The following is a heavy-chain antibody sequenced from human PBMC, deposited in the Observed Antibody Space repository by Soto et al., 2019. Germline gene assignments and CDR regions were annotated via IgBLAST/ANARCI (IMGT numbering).Heavy chain of an antibody. CDR1: GDSISSSNYF. CDR2: IFYSGST. CDR3: ARGMTTVTTYDY. D-gene: IGHD4-4*01. V-gene: IGHV4-39*07. Sequence: SETLSLTCTVSGDSISSSNYFWGWIRQPPGKGLEWIGTIFYSGSTYYNPSLKSRVTISVDRSKNQFSLNLSSVTAADTAVYYCARGMTTVTTYDYWGQGTLVTVS. J-gene: IGHJ4*02.